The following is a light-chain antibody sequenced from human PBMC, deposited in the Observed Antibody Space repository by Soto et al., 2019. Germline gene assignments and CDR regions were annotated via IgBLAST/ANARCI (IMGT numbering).Light chain of an antibody. CDR3: RTWLKMSLTITVGPGALAGV. V-gene: IGLV4-69*01. Sequence: QLVLTPSPSASASLGASVKLTCTLSSGHSTYAIAWHQQQPEKGPRYLMKLNSDGSHSKGDGIPDRFSGSSSGAERYLTISSLQSEDESDYYCRTWLKMSLTITVGPGALAGVFGGGTKVTVL. CDR2: LNSDGSH. CDR1: SGHSTYA. J-gene: IGLJ2*01.